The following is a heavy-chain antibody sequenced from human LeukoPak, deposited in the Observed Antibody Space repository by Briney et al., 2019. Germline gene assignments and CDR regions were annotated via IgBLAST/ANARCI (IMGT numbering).Heavy chain of an antibody. CDR1: GGSINSNGYY. CDR3: ARHGRGGLSVLGDF. Sequence: PSETLSLTCTVSGGSINSNGYYWTWVRQHPGKGLEWIGSIHYSGNTYYNPSLKSRTTISVDTSKNQFSLKLSSVSAVDTAMYFCARHGRGGLSVLGDFWGQGALVIVSS. CDR2: IHYSGNT. V-gene: IGHV4-39*01. D-gene: IGHD2-21*01. J-gene: IGHJ4*02.